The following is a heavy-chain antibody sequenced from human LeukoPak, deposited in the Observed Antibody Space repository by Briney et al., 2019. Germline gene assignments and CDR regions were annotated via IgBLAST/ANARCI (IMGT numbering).Heavy chain of an antibody. J-gene: IGHJ4*02. Sequence: SVKVSCKASGGTFSNYAINWVRQAPGQGLEWMGGTTPIFGTANYLQKFQGRVTITADKSTSTAYMELGRLRSEETAIYYCARASSDDTAMATPFAYWGQGTLVTVSS. D-gene: IGHD5-18*01. CDR1: GGTFSNYA. CDR2: TTPIFGTA. CDR3: ARASSDDTAMATPFAY. V-gene: IGHV1-69*06.